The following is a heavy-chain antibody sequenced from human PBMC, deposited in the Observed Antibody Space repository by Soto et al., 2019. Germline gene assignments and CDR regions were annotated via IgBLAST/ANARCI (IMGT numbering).Heavy chain of an antibody. J-gene: IGHJ3*02. CDR2: ISYDGSNK. Sequence: QVQLVESGGGVVQPGRSLRLSCAASGFTFSSYGMHLVRQAPGKGLEWVAVISYDGSNKYYADSVKGRFTISRDNSKNTLYLQMNSLRAEDTAVYYCAKDSGSPESGGAFDIWGQGTMVTVSS. CDR1: GFTFSSYG. D-gene: IGHD1-26*01. CDR3: AKDSGSPESGGAFDI. V-gene: IGHV3-30*18.